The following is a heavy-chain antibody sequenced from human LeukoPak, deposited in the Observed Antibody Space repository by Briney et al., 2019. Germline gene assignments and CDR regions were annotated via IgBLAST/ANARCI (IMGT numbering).Heavy chain of an antibody. CDR1: GFTFSSYA. D-gene: IGHD3-10*01. CDR3: AEATMVRGVIYSFDY. J-gene: IGHJ4*02. V-gene: IGHV3-23*01. Sequence: GGSLRLSCAASGFTFSSYAMSWVRQAPGKGLEWVSAISGSGGSTYYADSVKGRFTISRDNSKNTLYLQMNSLRAEDTAVYYCAEATMVRGVIYSFDYWGQGTLVTVSS. CDR2: ISGSGGST.